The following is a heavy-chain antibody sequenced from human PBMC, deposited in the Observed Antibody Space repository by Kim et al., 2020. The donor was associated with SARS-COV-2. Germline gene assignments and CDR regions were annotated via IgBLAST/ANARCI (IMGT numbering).Heavy chain of an antibody. D-gene: IGHD3-16*01. V-gene: IGHV4-59*12. CDR2: ICDSGNT. Sequence: SETLSLTCTVSGGSLSNIHWSWIRQPPGKGLEWIGYICDSGNTKYNPSLNSRVTISIDTSRSHLSLRLTSVTTADTAVYFCAGYYEGQGGRGYWGQGT. CDR1: GGSLSNIH. CDR3: AGYYEGQGGRGY. J-gene: IGHJ4*02.